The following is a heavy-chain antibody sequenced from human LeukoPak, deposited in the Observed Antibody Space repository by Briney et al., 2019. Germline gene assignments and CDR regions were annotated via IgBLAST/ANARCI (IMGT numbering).Heavy chain of an antibody. CDR3: AKPRSGRGFYYYMDV. D-gene: IGHD1-26*01. Sequence: GGSLRPSCATSGFTYSTYAMSWARQAPGKGLEWVSSISGSGESSDYADSAKGRFTISRDNSNNMLYLHMNSLRAEDTAVYYCAKPRSGRGFYYYMDVWGKGTMVAVSS. CDR2: ISGSGESS. CDR1: GFTYSTYA. J-gene: IGHJ6*03. V-gene: IGHV3-23*01.